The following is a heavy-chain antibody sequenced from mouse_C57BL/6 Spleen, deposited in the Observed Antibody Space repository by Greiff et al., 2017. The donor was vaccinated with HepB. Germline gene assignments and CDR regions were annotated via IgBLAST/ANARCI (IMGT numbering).Heavy chain of an antibody. D-gene: IGHD1-3*01. CDR1: GYTFTDYY. CDR3: ARRVYRALDY. Sequence: EVQLQQSGPELVKPGASVKISCKASGYTFTDYYMNWVKQSHGKSLEWIGDINPNNGGTSYNQKFKGKATLTVDKSSSTAYMELRSLTSEDSAVYYCARRVYRALDYWGQGTSVTVSS. V-gene: IGHV1-26*01. J-gene: IGHJ4*01. CDR2: INPNNGGT.